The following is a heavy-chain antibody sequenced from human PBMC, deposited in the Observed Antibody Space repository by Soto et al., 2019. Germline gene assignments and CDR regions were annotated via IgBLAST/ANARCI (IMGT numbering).Heavy chain of an antibody. CDR2: IYYSGST. V-gene: IGHV4-59*01. D-gene: IGHD3-22*01. CDR1: GGSISSYY. J-gene: IGHJ1*01. Sequence: KPSETLSLTCTVSGGSISSYYWSWIRQPPGKGLEWIGYIYYSGSTNYNPSLKSRVTISVDTSKNQFSLKLSSVTAADTAVYYCARSLYDSGRFQHWGQGTLVTVSS. CDR3: ARSLYDSGRFQH.